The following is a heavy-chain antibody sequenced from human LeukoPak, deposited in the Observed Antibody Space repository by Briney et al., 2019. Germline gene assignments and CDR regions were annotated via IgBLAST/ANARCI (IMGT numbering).Heavy chain of an antibody. CDR2: IYYSGST. J-gene: IGHJ3*02. V-gene: IGHV4-39*01. CDR1: GGSISSSSYY. Sequence: PSETLSLTCTVSGGSISSSSYYWVWIRQPPGKGLVWFGSIYYSGSTYYNPSLKSRVTISVDTSKNQFYLKLSSVPAADTAVYYCARHMDYDFWSGYSRRGAFDIWGQGTMVTVSS. CDR3: ARHMDYDFWSGYSRRGAFDI. D-gene: IGHD3-3*01.